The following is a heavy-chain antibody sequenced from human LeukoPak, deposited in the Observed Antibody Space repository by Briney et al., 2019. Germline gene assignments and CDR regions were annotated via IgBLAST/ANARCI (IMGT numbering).Heavy chain of an antibody. V-gene: IGHV1-8*03. CDR1: GYTFTSYD. CDR3: AVDTAMAGDY. D-gene: IGHD5-18*01. Sequence: ASVKVSCKASGYTFTSYDINWVRQATGQGLEWMGWMNPNSGNTGYAQKFQGRVTITRSTSISTAYMELSSLRSGDTAVYYCAVDTAMAGDYWGQGTLVTVSS. CDR2: MNPNSGNT. J-gene: IGHJ4*02.